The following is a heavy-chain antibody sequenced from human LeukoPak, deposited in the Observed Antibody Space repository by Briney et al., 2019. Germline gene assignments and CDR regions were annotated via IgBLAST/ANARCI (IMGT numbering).Heavy chain of an antibody. V-gene: IGHV4-34*01. J-gene: IGHJ3*02. D-gene: IGHD1-7*01. CDR3: ARRNYGAGAFDI. CDR2: INHSGST. CDR1: GGSFSGYY. Sequence: SETLSLTCADYGGSFSGYYWSWIRQPPGKGLEWIGEINHSGSTNYNPSLKSRVTISVDTSKNQFSLKLSSVTAADTAVYYCARRNYGAGAFDIWGQGTMVTVSS.